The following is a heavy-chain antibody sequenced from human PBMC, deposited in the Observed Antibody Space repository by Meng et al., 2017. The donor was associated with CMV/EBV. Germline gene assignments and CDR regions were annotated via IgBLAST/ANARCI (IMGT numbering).Heavy chain of an antibody. Sequence: GESLKISCAASGFIFSRYRMAWVRQAPGKGLEWISSISGDGNYKYDSDSLRGRFAISRDNAKNKLYLQLNSLSAEDTAVYYCVRDKSPLLWYGDLDAGMDVWGQGTSVTVSS. CDR1: GFIFSRYR. CDR2: ISGDGNYK. D-gene: IGHD3-10*01. CDR3: VRDKSPLLWYGDLDAGMDV. V-gene: IGHV3-21*01. J-gene: IGHJ6*02.